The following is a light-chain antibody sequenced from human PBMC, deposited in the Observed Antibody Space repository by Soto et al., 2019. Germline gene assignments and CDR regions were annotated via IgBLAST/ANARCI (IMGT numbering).Light chain of an antibody. Sequence: QSVLTQPASVSGSPGQSITISCTGNSSDVGGYNFVSWYQQHPGKAPILMIFDVSDRPSGVSNRFSGSKPGKTASLTISGLXXEDEADYYCSSYTSSSTEVFGTGTKVTVL. J-gene: IGLJ1*01. CDR1: SSDVGGYNF. CDR3: SSYTSSSTEV. V-gene: IGLV2-14*01. CDR2: DVS.